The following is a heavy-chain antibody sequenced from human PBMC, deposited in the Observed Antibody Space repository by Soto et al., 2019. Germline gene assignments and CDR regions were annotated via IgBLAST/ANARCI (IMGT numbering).Heavy chain of an antibody. J-gene: IGHJ2*01. Sequence: GASVKVSCKVSGYTLTELSMHWVRQAPGKGLEWMGGFDPEDGETIYAQKFQGRVTMTEDTSTDTAYMELSSLRSEDTAVYYCATPSLTWSYWYFDLWGRGTLVTVSS. CDR1: GYTLTELS. D-gene: IGHD2-8*01. V-gene: IGHV1-24*01. CDR2: FDPEDGET. CDR3: ATPSLTWSYWYFDL.